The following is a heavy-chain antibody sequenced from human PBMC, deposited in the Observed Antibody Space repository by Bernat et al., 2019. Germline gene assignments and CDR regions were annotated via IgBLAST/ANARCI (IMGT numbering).Heavy chain of an antibody. Sequence: QVQLVESGGGVVQPGRSLRLSCAASGFTFSSYGMHWVRQAPGKGLEWVAVISYDGSNKYYADSVKGRFTISRDNSKNTLYLQMNSLRAEDMAVYYCAKDHLDYGGNSGLDYWGQGTLVTVSS. CDR2: ISYDGSNK. J-gene: IGHJ4*02. V-gene: IGHV3-30*18. CDR3: AKDHLDYGGNSGLDY. CDR1: GFTFSSYG. D-gene: IGHD4-17*01.